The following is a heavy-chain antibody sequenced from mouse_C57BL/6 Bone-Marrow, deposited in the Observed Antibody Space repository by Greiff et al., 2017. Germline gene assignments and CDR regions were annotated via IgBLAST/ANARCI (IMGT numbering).Heavy chain of an antibody. CDR3: TTDYDGSYYAMDY. CDR2: IDPENGDT. CDR1: GFNIKDDY. Sequence: VQLQQSGAELVRPGASVKLSCTASGFNIKDDYMHWVKQRPEQGLEWIGWIDPENGDTEYASKFQGKATITADTSSNTAYLQLSSLTSECTAVYYCTTDYDGSYYAMDYWGQGTSVTVSS. D-gene: IGHD2-4*01. J-gene: IGHJ4*01. V-gene: IGHV14-4*01.